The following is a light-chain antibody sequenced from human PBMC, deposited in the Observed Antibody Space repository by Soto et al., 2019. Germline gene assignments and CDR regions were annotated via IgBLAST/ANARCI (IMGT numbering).Light chain of an antibody. CDR2: SAS. CDR3: QQYNNWPRT. J-gene: IGKJ1*01. V-gene: IGKV3-15*01. CDR1: QSVTSN. Sequence: DILMTQSPDTLSVSPGERVTLSCRASQSVTSNLAWYQQRPGQASRLLIHSASTRAIGIPVQFSGSGSGREFTLTISSLQPEDIGVYYCQQYNNWPRTFGQGTKVEI.